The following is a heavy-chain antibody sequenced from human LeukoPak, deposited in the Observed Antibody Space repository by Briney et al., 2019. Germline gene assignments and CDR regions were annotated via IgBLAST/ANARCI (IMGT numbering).Heavy chain of an antibody. Sequence: GGSLRLSCAASGFTFGSYSMNWARQAPGKGLEWVASINHNGNVNYYVDSVKGRFTISRDNAKNSLYLQMSNLRAEDTAVYFCARGGGLDVWGQGATVTVSS. CDR1: GFTFGSYS. J-gene: IGHJ6*02. CDR3: ARGGGLDV. D-gene: IGHD3-16*01. V-gene: IGHV3-7*03. CDR2: INHNGNVN.